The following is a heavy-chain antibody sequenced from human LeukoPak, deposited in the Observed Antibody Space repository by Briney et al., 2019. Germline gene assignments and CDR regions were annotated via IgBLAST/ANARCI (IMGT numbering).Heavy chain of an antibody. CDR1: ALTFSINR. V-gene: IGHV3-48*02. CDR2: ISSGSSTI. CDR3: ARDTYGGKYYCHYGMDV. D-gene: IGHD4-23*01. Sequence: GGSLRLSCAAYALTFSINRMSWVSQAPGKGLEWVSYISSGSSTIYYADSVKGRFSISRDNAKNSLFLHMSSLRDGDTAVYYCARDTYGGKYYCHYGMDVWGQGTTVTVSS. J-gene: IGHJ6*02.